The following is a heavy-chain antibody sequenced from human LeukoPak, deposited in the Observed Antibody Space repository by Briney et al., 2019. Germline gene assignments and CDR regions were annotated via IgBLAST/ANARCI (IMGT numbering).Heavy chain of an antibody. V-gene: IGHV3-11*01. J-gene: IGHJ6*02. CDR3: ARGLPGLVTYYYSGMDV. D-gene: IGHD4-11*01. Sequence: GGSLRLSCAASGFTFSDYYMTWIRQAPGKGLEWVSYISDSGKTIYYADSVKGRFTISRDNAKNSLYLQMHSLRVEDTAVYYCARGLPGLVTYYYSGMDVWGQGTTVTVSS. CDR2: ISDSGKTI. CDR1: GFTFSDYY.